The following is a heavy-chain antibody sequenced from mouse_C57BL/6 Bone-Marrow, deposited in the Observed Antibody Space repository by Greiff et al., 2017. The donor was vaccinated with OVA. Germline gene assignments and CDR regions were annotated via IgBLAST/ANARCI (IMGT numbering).Heavy chain of an antibody. D-gene: IGHD2-1*01. J-gene: IGHJ2*01. CDR3: TRANWVYGNYWYFDY. CDR1: GFTFSSYA. CDR2: ISSGGDYI. V-gene: IGHV5-9-1*02. Sequence: DVMLVESGEGLVKPGGSLKLSCAASGFTFSSYAMSWVRQTPEKRLEWVAYISSGGDYIYYADTVKGRFTISRDNARNTLYLQMSSLKSEDTAMYYCTRANWVYGNYWYFDYWGQGTTLTVSS.